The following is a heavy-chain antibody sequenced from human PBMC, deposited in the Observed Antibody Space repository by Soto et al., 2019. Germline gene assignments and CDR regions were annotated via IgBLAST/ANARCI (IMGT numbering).Heavy chain of an antibody. CDR2: IWYDGSNK. CDR3: ARTGYSSSWQPLDYYYYGMDV. J-gene: IGHJ6*02. V-gene: IGHV3-33*01. D-gene: IGHD6-13*01. CDR1: GFTFSSYG. Sequence: PGGSLRLSCPASGFTFSSYGMHWVRQAPGKGLEWVAVIWYDGSNKYYADSVKGRFTISRDNSKNTLYLQMNSLRAEDTAVYYCARTGYSSSWQPLDYYYYGMDVWGQGTTVTVSS.